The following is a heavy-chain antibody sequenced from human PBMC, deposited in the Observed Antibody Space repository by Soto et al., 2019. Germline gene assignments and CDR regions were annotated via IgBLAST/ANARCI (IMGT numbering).Heavy chain of an antibody. CDR3: AKVSDSYYDILTGYPQDY. V-gene: IGHV3-30*18. CDR2: ISYDGSNK. D-gene: IGHD3-9*01. CDR1: GFTFSSYG. Sequence: QVQLVESGGGVDQPGRSLRLSCAASGFTFSSYGMHWVRQAPGKGLEWVAVISYDGSNKYYADSVKGRFTISRDNSKNTLYLQMNSLRAEDTAVYYCAKVSDSYYDILTGYPQDYWGQGTLVTVSS. J-gene: IGHJ4*02.